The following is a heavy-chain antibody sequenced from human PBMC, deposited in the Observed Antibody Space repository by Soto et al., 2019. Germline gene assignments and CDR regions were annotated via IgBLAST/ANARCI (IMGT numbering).Heavy chain of an antibody. V-gene: IGHV1-58*01. CDR2: IVVGSGNT. J-gene: IGHJ6*02. CDR1: GFTFTSSA. CDR3: AAGYCSSTSCYRSYYYYGMDV. Sequence: SVKVSCKASGFTFTSSAVQWVRQARGQRLEWIGWIVVGSGNTNYAQEFQERVTITRDMSTSTAYMELSSLRSEDTAVYYCAAGYCSSTSCYRSYYYYGMDVWGQGTTVTVSS. D-gene: IGHD2-2*02.